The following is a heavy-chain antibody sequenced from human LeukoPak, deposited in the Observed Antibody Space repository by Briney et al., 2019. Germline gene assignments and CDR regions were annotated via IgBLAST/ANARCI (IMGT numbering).Heavy chain of an antibody. D-gene: IGHD6-19*01. CDR1: GFTFSNFG. CDR3: AREVTGYKSGQKYSWFDP. Sequence: KTGGSLRLSCAASGFTFSNFGMSWVRQAPGKGVEWASSISTTGSDIYYADSVRGRFTISRDNAKNSLYLQMTSLRVEDTAVYYCAREVTGYKSGQKYSWFDPWGQGTLVTVSS. CDR2: ISTTGSDI. V-gene: IGHV3-21*06. J-gene: IGHJ5*02.